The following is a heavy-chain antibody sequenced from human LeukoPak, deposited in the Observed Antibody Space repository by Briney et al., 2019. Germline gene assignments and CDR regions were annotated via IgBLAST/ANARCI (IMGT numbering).Heavy chain of an antibody. CDR2: INPSGGST. D-gene: IGHD6-13*01. CDR3: ARTPPLAAAGTGLPDY. CDR1: GYTFTSYY. J-gene: IGHJ4*02. V-gene: IGHV1-46*01. Sequence: ASVKVPCKASGYTFTSYYMHWVRQAPGQGLEWMGIINPSGGSTSYAQKFQGRVTMTRDTSTSTVYMELSSLRSEDTAVYYCARTPPLAAAGTGLPDYWGQGTLVTVSS.